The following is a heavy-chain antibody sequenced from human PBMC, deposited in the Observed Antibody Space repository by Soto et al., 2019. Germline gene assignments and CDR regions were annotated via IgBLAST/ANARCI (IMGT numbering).Heavy chain of an antibody. CDR3: AGEGWFLDD. CDR1: GYTFISYA. D-gene: IGHD3-10*01. V-gene: IGHV1-3*05. Sequence: QVQLVQSGAEERKPGASVKLSCRASGYTFISYAIHWVRQAPGQRLEWMGWVNPATGHTEYSQKFQGRVTITRDTSAKTGYMVLSSLRSEDTAVYYCAGEGWFLDDWGQGTLVTVSS. CDR2: VNPATGHT. J-gene: IGHJ4*02.